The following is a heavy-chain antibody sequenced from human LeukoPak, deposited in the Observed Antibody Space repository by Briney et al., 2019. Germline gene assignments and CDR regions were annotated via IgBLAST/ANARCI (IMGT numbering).Heavy chain of an antibody. Sequence: GGSLILSCAASGFTFSSYTMNWVRQAPGKGLEWVSSISSSSSYIYYADSLKGRFTISRDNAKNSLYLQMNSLRAEDTAVYYCARELGAFDIWGQGTMVTVSS. CDR2: ISSSSSYI. D-gene: IGHD7-27*01. V-gene: IGHV3-21*01. CDR3: ARELGAFDI. CDR1: GFTFSSYT. J-gene: IGHJ3*02.